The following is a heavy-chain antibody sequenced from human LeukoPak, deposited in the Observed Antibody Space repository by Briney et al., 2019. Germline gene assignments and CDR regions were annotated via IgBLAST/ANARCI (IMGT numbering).Heavy chain of an antibody. J-gene: IGHJ4*02. V-gene: IGHV4-30-2*01. CDR2: IYHSGST. CDR3: ARHTTYYYDSSGYYFDY. Sequence: SQTLSLTCAVSGGSISSGGYSWSWIRQPPGKGLEWIGYIYHSGSTYYNPSLKSRVTISVDRSKNQFSLKLSSVTAADTAVYYCARHTTYYYDSSGYYFDYWGQGTLVTVSS. D-gene: IGHD3-22*01. CDR1: GGSISSGGYS.